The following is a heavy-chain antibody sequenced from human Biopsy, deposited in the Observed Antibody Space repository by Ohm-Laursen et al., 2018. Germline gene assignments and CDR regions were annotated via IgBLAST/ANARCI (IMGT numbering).Heavy chain of an antibody. J-gene: IGHJ4*02. CDR3: ARGNEVMVTGPYFFDY. CDR2: IYYSGST. D-gene: IGHD2-21*02. V-gene: IGHV4-59*01. CDR1: GVSISSYF. Sequence: TLSLTCTVSGVSISSYFWNWIRQPPGKGLEWIGDIYYSGSTKYNPSLKSRVTISVDMSKSQLSLKLTSVTTADTAVYYCARGNEVMVTGPYFFDYWGQGTLVMVSS.